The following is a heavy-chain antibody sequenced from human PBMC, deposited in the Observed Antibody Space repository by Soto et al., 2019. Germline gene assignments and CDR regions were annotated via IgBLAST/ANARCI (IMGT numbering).Heavy chain of an antibody. J-gene: IGHJ4*02. D-gene: IGHD7-27*01. V-gene: IGHV3-30*18. CDR1: GFSFSTYG. Sequence: LSCAASGFSFSTYGMHWVRQAAGKGLEWVAFISHDGSNKYYGDSVKGRFTISRDNLKNMAYLQLNSLRVEDTAVYYCAKEGHPWQSWGVYYFDYWGLGTLVTVSS. CDR2: ISHDGSNK. CDR3: AKEGHPWQSWGVYYFDY.